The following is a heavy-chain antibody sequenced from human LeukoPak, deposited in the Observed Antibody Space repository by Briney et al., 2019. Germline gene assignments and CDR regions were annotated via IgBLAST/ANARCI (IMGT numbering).Heavy chain of an antibody. CDR3: ARASEEDPYYYYYGMDV. CDR2: ISYDGSNK. Sequence: GGSLRLSCAASGFTFSSYAMHWVRQAPGKGLEWVAVISYDGSNKYYADSVKGRFTISRDNSKNTLYLQMNSLRAEGTAVYYCARASEEDPYYYYYGMDVWGQGTTVTVSS. V-gene: IGHV3-30-3*01. CDR1: GFTFSSYA. J-gene: IGHJ6*02.